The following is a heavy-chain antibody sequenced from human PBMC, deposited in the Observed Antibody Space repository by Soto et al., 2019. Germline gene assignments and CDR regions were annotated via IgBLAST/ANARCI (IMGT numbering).Heavy chain of an antibody. V-gene: IGHV3-30-3*01. Sequence: GGSLRLSCAASGFTFSSYAMHWVRQAPGKGLEWVTVISNDGSKKNYADSVRGRFTISRDNSKNTLYLQMNSLRAADTAVYYCAKDTAERYYDSSGYTLDYWGQGTLVTVSS. J-gene: IGHJ4*02. CDR2: ISNDGSKK. CDR3: AKDTAERYYDSSGYTLDY. CDR1: GFTFSSYA. D-gene: IGHD3-22*01.